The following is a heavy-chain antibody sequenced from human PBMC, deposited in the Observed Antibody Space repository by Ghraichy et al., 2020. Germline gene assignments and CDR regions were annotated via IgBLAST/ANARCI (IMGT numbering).Heavy chain of an antibody. Sequence: GESLNISCAASGFTFSSYAMSWVRQAPGKGLEWVSAISGSGGSTYYADSVKGRFTISRDNSKNTLYLQMNSLRAEDTAVYYCAKDWGRRVFDYWGQGTLVTVSS. V-gene: IGHV3-23*01. D-gene: IGHD7-27*01. J-gene: IGHJ4*02. CDR2: ISGSGGST. CDR3: AKDWGRRVFDY. CDR1: GFTFSSYA.